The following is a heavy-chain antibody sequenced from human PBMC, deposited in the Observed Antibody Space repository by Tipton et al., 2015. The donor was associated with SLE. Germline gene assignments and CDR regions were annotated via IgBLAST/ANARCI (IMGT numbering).Heavy chain of an antibody. CDR3: ARRRDYYDSSGYYFDY. V-gene: IGHV4-38-2*01. D-gene: IGHD3-22*01. CDR2: IYHSGST. J-gene: IGHJ4*02. Sequence: TLSLTCAVSDYSISSGYFWDWIRQPPGRGLEWIGSIYHSGSTYYNPSLKSRVTISEDTSKNQFSLRLSSVTAADTAVYYCARRRDYYDSSGYYFDYWGQGTLVTVSS. CDR1: DYSISSGYF.